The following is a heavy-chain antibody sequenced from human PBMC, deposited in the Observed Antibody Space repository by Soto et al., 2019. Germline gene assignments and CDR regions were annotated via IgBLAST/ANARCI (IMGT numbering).Heavy chain of an antibody. CDR3: ARVSSCIVVVPGYGMDV. Sequence: QVQLVQSGVEVKKPGASVKVSCKASGYTFISHGISWVRQAPGQGLEWMGWISGKNGNTNYAQKLQGRVTLTTDTSTSTAYMALRSLRSDATAVYYCARVSSCIVVVPGYGMDVWGQGTTVTVSS. CDR2: ISGKNGNT. J-gene: IGHJ6*02. V-gene: IGHV1-18*04. CDR1: GYTFISHG. D-gene: IGHD2-2*01.